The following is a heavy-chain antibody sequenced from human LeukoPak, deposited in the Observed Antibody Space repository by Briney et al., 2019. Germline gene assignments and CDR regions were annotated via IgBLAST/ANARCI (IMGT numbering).Heavy chain of an antibody. D-gene: IGHD6-19*01. V-gene: IGHV4-38-2*02. CDR3: AREGQKNIAVAGKFDY. J-gene: IGHJ4*02. CDR2: IYHSGST. Sequence: PSETLSLTCAVSGYSISSGYYWGWIRQPPGKGLEWIGSIYHSGSTYYNPSPKSRVTISVDTSKNQFSLKLSSVTAADTAVYYCAREGQKNIAVAGKFDYWGQGTLVTVSS. CDR1: GYSISSGYY.